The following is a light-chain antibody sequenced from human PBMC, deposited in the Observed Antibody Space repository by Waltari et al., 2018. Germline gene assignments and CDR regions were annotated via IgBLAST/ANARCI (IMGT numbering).Light chain of an antibody. CDR1: QSISVSF. CDR3: QQYDRSPAT. Sequence: EILLTQSPGTLSLSLGERGTLSCRTSQSISVSFLAWYQHKHGQAPRLLIYATSTRATGVSDRFSGSGSGTDFTLTISRLEPEDVAVYYCQQYDRSPATFGPGTKVEIK. J-gene: IGKJ1*01. CDR2: ATS. V-gene: IGKV3-20*01.